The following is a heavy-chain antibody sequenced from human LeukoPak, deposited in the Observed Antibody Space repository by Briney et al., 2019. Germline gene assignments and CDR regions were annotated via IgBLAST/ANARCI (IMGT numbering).Heavy chain of an antibody. CDR2: ISGSGGST. J-gene: IGHJ4*02. CDR3: AKDRDGYNWNWAY. D-gene: IGHD5-24*01. V-gene: IGHV3-23*01. Sequence: GGSLRLSCAASGFTFSSYGMHWVRQAPGKGLEWVSAISGSGGSTYYADSVKGRFTISRDNSKNTLYLQMNSLRAEDTAVYYCAKDRDGYNWNWAYWGQGTLVTVSS. CDR1: GFTFSSYG.